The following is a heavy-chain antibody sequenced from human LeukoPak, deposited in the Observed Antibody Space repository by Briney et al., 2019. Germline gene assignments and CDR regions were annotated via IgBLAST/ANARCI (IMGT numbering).Heavy chain of an antibody. Sequence: SETLSLTCTVSGGSITSYYWSWIRQPPGKGLQWIGYIYYGGSTYYNPSLKSRVTISVDRSKNQFSLKLSSVTAADTAVYYCASLNYYDSSGYYRSYNWFDPWGQGTLVTVSS. V-gene: IGHV4-59*12. CDR2: IYYGGST. D-gene: IGHD3-22*01. J-gene: IGHJ5*02. CDR3: ASLNYYDSSGYYRSYNWFDP. CDR1: GGSITSYY.